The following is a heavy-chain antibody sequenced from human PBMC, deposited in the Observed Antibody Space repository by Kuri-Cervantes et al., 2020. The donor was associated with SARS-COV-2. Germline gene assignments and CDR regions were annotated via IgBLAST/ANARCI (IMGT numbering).Heavy chain of an antibody. D-gene: IGHD3-3*01. CDR3: ARDKGFLEWWDYYYYGMDV. CDR2: ISSSSSYI. CDR1: GFTFGDYA. Sequence: GESLKISCTASGFTFGDYAMSWVRQAPGKGLEWVSSISSSSSYIYYADSVKGRFTISRDNAKNSLYLQMNSLRAEDTAVYYCARDKGFLEWWDYYYYGMDVWGQGTTVTVSS. V-gene: IGHV3-21*01. J-gene: IGHJ6*02.